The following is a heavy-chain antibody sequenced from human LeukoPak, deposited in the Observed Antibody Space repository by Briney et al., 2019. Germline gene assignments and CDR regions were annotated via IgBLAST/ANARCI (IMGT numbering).Heavy chain of an antibody. J-gene: IGHJ4*02. Sequence: SVKVSCKASGGTFSSYAISWVRQAPGQGLEWMGGVIPIFGTANYAQKFQGRVTITADESTSTAYMELSSLRSEDTAVYYCARDDPYYGSGSIFDYWGQGTLVTVSS. CDR2: VIPIFGTA. CDR1: GGTFSSYA. V-gene: IGHV1-69*13. D-gene: IGHD3-10*01. CDR3: ARDDPYYGSGSIFDY.